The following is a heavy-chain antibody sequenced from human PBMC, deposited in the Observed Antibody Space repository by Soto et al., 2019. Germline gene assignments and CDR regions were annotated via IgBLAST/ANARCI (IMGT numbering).Heavy chain of an antibody. V-gene: IGHV3-23*01. Sequence: GGSLRLSCAASGFTFSSYAMSWVRQAPGKGLEWVSAISGSGGSTYYADSVKGRFTISRDNSKNTLYLQMNSLRAEDTAVYYCAKDLSDIVLMVYAPMDVWGKGTTVTVSS. CDR3: AKDLSDIVLMVYAPMDV. J-gene: IGHJ6*03. CDR1: GFTFSSYA. D-gene: IGHD2-8*01. CDR2: ISGSGGST.